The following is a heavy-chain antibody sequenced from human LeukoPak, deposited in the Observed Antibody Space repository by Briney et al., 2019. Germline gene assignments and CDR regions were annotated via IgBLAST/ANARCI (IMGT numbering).Heavy chain of an antibody. CDR1: GFTFSSYG. CDR2: IWNDGSNK. CDR3: ARDSLYCSGGSCYNWGANWFDP. V-gene: IGHV3-33*01. Sequence: GGSLRLSCAASGFTFSSYGMPWVRQAPGKGLEWVADIWNDGSNKYYADSVKGRFTISRDNSKNTLYLQMNSLRAEDTAVYYCARDSLYCSGGSCYNWGANWFDPWGQGTLVTVSS. J-gene: IGHJ5*02. D-gene: IGHD2-15*01.